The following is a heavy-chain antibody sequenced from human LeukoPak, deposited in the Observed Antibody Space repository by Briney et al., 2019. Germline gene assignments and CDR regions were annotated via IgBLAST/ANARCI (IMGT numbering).Heavy chain of an antibody. D-gene: IGHD5-18*01. V-gene: IGHV3-7*01. Sequence: SGGSLRLSCAASGFTFSIYWMTWVRQAPGKGLEWVANIKQDGTEKYYVDSVKGRFTISRDNAKNSLFLQMDSLRAEDTAVYYCARQSYDGYHYPDYWGQGSLVTVSS. CDR3: ARQSYDGYHYPDY. J-gene: IGHJ4*02. CDR1: GFTFSIYW. CDR2: IKQDGTEK.